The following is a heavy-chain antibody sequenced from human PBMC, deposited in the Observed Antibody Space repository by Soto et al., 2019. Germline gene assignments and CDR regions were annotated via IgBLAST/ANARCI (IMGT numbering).Heavy chain of an antibody. V-gene: IGHV1-69*01. J-gene: IGHJ6*02. CDR1: GGTFSSYA. D-gene: IGHD2-15*01. CDR2: IIPIFGTA. CDR3: ARSQGGSSSLDIYYYYYYGMDV. Sequence: QVQLVQSGAEVKKPGSSVKVSCKAPGGTFSSYAISWVRQAPGQGLEWMGGIIPIFGTANYAQKFQGRVTCTADETTSTGYMELRSLRSEDTAVYYCARSQGGSSSLDIYYYYYYGMDVWGQGTTVTVSS.